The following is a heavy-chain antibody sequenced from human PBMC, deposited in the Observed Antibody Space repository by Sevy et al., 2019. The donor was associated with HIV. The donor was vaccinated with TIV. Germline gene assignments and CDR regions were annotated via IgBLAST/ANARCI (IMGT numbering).Heavy chain of an antibody. CDR1: EFTVSSNY. CDR2: IYSGGST. V-gene: IGHV3-53*01. J-gene: IGHJ6*02. Sequence: GGSLRLSCAASEFTVSSNYMSWVRQAPGKGLEWVSVIYSGGSTYYADSVKGRFTISRDNSQNTVYLQMNSLRAEDTAVYYCAREYIVLGECNYYGMDVWGQGTTVTVSS. CDR3: AREYIVLGECNYYGMDV. D-gene: IGHD3-16*01.